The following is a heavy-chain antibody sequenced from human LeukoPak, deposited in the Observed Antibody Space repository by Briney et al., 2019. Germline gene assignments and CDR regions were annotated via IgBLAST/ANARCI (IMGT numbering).Heavy chain of an antibody. J-gene: IGHJ4*02. CDR1: GFTFSTCW. V-gene: IGHV3-74*03. Sequence: GGSLRLSCAASGFTFSTCWMHWVRQAPGKGLVWVARIRPEGTTTAYADSVKGRFTISRDNAKSTLFLQMNSLSAEDTAVYYCARDLDWILFDYWGQGTLVTVSS. CDR2: IRPEGTTT. D-gene: IGHD3-9*01. CDR3: ARDLDWILFDY.